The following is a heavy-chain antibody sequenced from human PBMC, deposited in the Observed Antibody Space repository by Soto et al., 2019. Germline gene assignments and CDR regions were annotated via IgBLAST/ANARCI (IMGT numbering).Heavy chain of an antibody. V-gene: IGHV4-39*01. CDR3: ARAPAYHGSGSYSAYYYGMDV. Sequence: SETLSLTCPFSGGSISSSSYYWGWIRKPPGKGLEWMGSIYYSGSTYYNPSLKSRVTISVDTSKNQFSLKLSSVTAADTAVYYCARAPAYHGSGSYSAYYYGMDVWGQGTTVTVSS. D-gene: IGHD3-10*01. J-gene: IGHJ6*02. CDR2: IYYSGST. CDR1: GGSISSSSYY.